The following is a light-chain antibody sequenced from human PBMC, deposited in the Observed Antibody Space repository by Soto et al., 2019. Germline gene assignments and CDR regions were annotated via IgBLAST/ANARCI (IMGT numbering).Light chain of an antibody. J-gene: IGLJ1*01. Sequence: QSVLTQPASVSGSPGQSITISCTGTSSDVGGYNYVSWYQQHPGKAPKLMIYDVSNRPSGVSNRFSGSKSGNTASLTTSGLQAEDEADYYSSSYSSSSTRVFGTGSMVTVL. CDR2: DVS. CDR3: SSYSSSSTRV. CDR1: SSDVGGYNY. V-gene: IGLV2-14*01.